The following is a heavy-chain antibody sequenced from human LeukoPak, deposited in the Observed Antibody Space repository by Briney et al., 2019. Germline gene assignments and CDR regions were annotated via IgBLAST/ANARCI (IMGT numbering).Heavy chain of an antibody. J-gene: IGHJ5*02. CDR2: ISWNSGSI. CDR1: GFTFYDYA. D-gene: IGHD4-17*01. V-gene: IGHV3-9*01. Sequence: PGRSLRLSCAASGFTFYDYAMHWVRHAPGKGLEWVSGISWNSGSIGYADSVKGRFTISRDNAKNSLYLQMNSLRAEDTALYYCARDYGDYWWFDPWGQGTLVTVSS. CDR3: ARDYGDYWWFDP.